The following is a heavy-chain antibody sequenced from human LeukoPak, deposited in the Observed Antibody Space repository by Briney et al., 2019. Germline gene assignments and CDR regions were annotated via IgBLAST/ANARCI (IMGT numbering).Heavy chain of an antibody. V-gene: IGHV3-9*01. Sequence: GRSLRLSCAASGFTFDDYAMHWVRQAPGKGLEWVSGISWNSGSIGYADSVKGRFTISRDNAKNSLYLQMNSLRAEGTALYYCAKGYDSGSYRYLDHWGQGALVTVSS. D-gene: IGHD1-26*01. J-gene: IGHJ4*02. CDR2: ISWNSGSI. CDR1: GFTFDDYA. CDR3: AKGYDSGSYRYLDH.